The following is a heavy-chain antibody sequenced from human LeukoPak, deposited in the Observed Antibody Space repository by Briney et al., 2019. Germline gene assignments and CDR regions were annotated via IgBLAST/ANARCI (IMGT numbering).Heavy chain of an antibody. V-gene: IGHV3-30*18. CDR2: ISYDGSNK. Sequence: PGRSLRLSCAAAGFTFSNYGMHWVRQSRGRGLEWVAVISYDGSNKSYADSVKGRFTMSRDNSKNTLYLQMNSLRAEDTAVYYCAKDRGVGDYYDSSAYNDYWGQGILVTVSS. D-gene: IGHD3-22*01. CDR1: GFTFSNYG. CDR3: AKDRGVGDYYDSSAYNDY. J-gene: IGHJ4*02.